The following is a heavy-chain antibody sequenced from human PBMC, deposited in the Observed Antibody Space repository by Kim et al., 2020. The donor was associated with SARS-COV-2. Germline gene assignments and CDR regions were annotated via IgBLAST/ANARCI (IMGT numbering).Heavy chain of an antibody. J-gene: IGHJ4*02. CDR2: ISSSSSYI. CDR3: ARAPRKYGSGSSVRNY. Sequence: GGSLRLSCAASGFTFSSYSMNWVRQAPGKGLDWVSSISSSSSYIYYADSVKGRFTISRDNAKNSLYLQMNSLRAEDTAVYYCARAPRKYGSGSSVRNYWGQGTLVTVSS. D-gene: IGHD3-10*01. V-gene: IGHV3-21*01. CDR1: GFTFSSYS.